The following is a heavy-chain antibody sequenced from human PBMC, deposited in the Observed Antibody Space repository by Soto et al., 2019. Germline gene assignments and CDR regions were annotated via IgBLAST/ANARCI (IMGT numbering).Heavy chain of an antibody. Sequence: VQLVQSGAELKKPGASVKVSCKASEYTFSNYGMNWVRQATGQGPEWIGWVNPNNGDTGYAQKFQGRVTLTTDISTTTAYMELTSLRSEDTAIYYCPKVSRKGSAIDFDYWGQGTLITVSS. J-gene: IGHJ4*02. CDR1: EYTFSNYG. CDR3: PKVSRKGSAIDFDY. D-gene: IGHD3-10*01. CDR2: VNPNNGDT. V-gene: IGHV1-8*01.